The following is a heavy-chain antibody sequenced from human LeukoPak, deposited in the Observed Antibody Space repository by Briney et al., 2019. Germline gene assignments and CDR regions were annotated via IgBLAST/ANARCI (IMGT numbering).Heavy chain of an antibody. CDR2: IYPGDSDN. CDR3: ARGGWLQLLHFDY. Sequence: PGESLQISCKGSGYSFTSYWIGWVRQMPGKGLEGMGIIYPGDSDNRYSPSFQGQVTISADKSISTAYLQWGSLKASDTAMYYCARGGWLQLLHFDYWGQGTLVTVSS. D-gene: IGHD5-24*01. J-gene: IGHJ4*02. V-gene: IGHV5-51*01. CDR1: GYSFTSYW.